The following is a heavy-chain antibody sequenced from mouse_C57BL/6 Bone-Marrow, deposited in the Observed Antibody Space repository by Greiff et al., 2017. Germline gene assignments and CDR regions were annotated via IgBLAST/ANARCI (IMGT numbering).Heavy chain of an antibody. Sequence: EVQLQQSGAALVRPGASVPLSCTASGFNIKDDYMHWVKQRPDQGLEWIGWVDPENGATEYASKFQGKATITVDTSSNTASLHLSSLTSEDTAVYYCTRIAYWGQGTLVTVSA. CDR2: VDPENGAT. CDR1: GFNIKDDY. CDR3: TRIAY. V-gene: IGHV14-4*01. J-gene: IGHJ3*01.